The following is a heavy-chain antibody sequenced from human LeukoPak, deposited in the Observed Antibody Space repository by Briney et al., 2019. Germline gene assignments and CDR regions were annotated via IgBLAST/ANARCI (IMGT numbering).Heavy chain of an antibody. CDR3: ARDSKFKGSGSYYNNYYYYMDV. CDR1: GGSFSGYY. Sequence: PSETLSLTCAVYGGSFSGYYWSWIRQPAGKGLEWIGRIYTSGSTNYNPSLKSRVTISVDTSKNQFSLKLSSVTAADTAVYYCARDSKFKGSGSYYNNYYYYMDVWGKGTTVTISS. J-gene: IGHJ6*03. V-gene: IGHV4-4*07. CDR2: IYTSGST. D-gene: IGHD3-10*01.